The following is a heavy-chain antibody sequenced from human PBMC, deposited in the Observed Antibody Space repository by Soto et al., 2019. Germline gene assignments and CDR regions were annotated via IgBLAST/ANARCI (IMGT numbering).Heavy chain of an antibody. V-gene: IGHV3-21*01. CDR3: AREDYSNFDY. CDR1: GFTFSSYS. J-gene: IGHJ4*02. Sequence: ESGGGLVKPGGSLSLSCAASGFTFSSYSMNWVRQAPGKGLEWVSSISSSSSYIYSADSVKGRFTISRDNAKNSLYLQMNSLRAEDTAVYYCAREDYSNFDYWGQGTLVTVSS. CDR2: ISSSSSYI. D-gene: IGHD4-4*01.